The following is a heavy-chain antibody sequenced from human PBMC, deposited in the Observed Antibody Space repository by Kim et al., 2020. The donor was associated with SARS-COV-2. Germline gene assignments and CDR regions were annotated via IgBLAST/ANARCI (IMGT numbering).Heavy chain of an antibody. CDR1: GGSFSGYY. CDR3: ARGLEPGSYYFLGY. Sequence: SETLSLTCAVYGGSFSGYYWSWIRQPPGKGLEWIGEINHSGSTNYNPSLKSRVTISVDTSKNQFSLKLSSVTAADTAVYYCARGLEPGSYYFLGYWGQGTLVTVSS. D-gene: IGHD3-10*01. J-gene: IGHJ4*02. CDR2: INHSGST. V-gene: IGHV4-34*01.